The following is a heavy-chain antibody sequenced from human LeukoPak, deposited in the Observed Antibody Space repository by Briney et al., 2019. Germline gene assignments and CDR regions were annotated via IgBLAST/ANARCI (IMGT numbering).Heavy chain of an antibody. Sequence: SQTLSLTCAISGDSVSSNTAGWNWIRQSPSRGLEWLGRTYYRSKWYNNYAISVKSRITINPGTSKNQFSLQLNSVTPEDTAVYYCARDHRLHTSGSDGMDVWGQGTTVTVSS. D-gene: IGHD6-19*01. CDR1: GDSVSSNTAG. J-gene: IGHJ6*02. CDR3: ARDHRLHTSGSDGMDV. V-gene: IGHV6-1*01. CDR2: TYYRSKWYN.